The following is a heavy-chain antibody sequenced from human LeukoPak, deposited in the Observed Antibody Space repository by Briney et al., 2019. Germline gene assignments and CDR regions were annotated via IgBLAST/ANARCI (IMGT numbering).Heavy chain of an antibody. D-gene: IGHD4-23*01. V-gene: IGHV1-18*04. CDR3: ARGDGGNYFDY. Sequence: ASVKVSCKASGYTFTGYYMHWVRQAPGQGLEWMGWISAYNGNTNYAQKLQGRVTMTTDTSTSTAYMELRSLRSDDTAVYYCARGDGGNYFDYWGQGTLVTVSS. J-gene: IGHJ4*02. CDR1: GYTFTGYY. CDR2: ISAYNGNT.